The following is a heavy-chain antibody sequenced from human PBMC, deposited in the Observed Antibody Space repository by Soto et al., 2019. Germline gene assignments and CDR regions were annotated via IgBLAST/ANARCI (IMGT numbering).Heavy chain of an antibody. CDR3: ARGVEMIYYYNGMDV. V-gene: IGHV1-69*01. J-gene: IGHJ6*02. D-gene: IGHD2-8*01. CDR1: GGTFSSYA. Sequence: QVQLVQSGAEVKKPGSSVKVSCKASGGTFSSYAISWVRQAPGQGLEWMGGIIPIFGTENYAQKFQGRVTITADESTSTDYMELSSRRSEDTAVYYCARGVEMIYYYNGMDVWGQGTTVTVSS. CDR2: IIPIFGTE.